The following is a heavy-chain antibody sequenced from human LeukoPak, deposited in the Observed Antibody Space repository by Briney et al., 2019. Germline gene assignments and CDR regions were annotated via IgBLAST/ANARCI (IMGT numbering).Heavy chain of an antibody. V-gene: IGHV4-59*12. CDR1: GGSISSYY. Sequence: SETLSLTCTVSGGSISSYYWSWIRQPPGKGLEWIGYIYYSGSTNYNPSLKSRVTISVDTSKHQFSLKLSSVTAADTAQYYCAKGPLIEVAGTTWDYWGQGTLVTVSS. CDR3: AKGPLIEVAGTTWDY. D-gene: IGHD6-19*01. J-gene: IGHJ4*02. CDR2: IYYSGST.